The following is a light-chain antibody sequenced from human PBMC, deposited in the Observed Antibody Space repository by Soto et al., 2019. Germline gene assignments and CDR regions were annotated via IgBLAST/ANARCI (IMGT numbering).Light chain of an antibody. Sequence: QSVLTKPASVSGSPGQSITISCTVGSYNFVSWYQQHPGKAPKVLIYEVSKRPSGVSDRFSGSKSGNTASLTISGLQAEDEADYYCCSDAGRSTYAFGTGTKVT. CDR3: CSDAGRSTYA. CDR2: EVS. J-gene: IGLJ1*01. CDR1: GSYNF. V-gene: IGLV2-23*02.